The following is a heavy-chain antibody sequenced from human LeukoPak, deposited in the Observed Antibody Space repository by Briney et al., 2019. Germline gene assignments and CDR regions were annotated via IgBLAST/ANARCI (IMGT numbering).Heavy chain of an antibody. CDR3: ARPTHYVVGTDAFDI. V-gene: IGHV3-21*01. J-gene: IGHJ3*02. CDR1: GFTFSSYS. CDR2: ISSSSSYI. Sequence: GGSLRLSCAASGFTFSSYSMNWVRQAPGKGLEWVSSISSSSSYIYYADSVKGRFTTSRDNAKNSLYLQMNSLRAEDTAVYYCARPTHYVVGTDAFDIWGQGTMVTVSS. D-gene: IGHD3-16*01.